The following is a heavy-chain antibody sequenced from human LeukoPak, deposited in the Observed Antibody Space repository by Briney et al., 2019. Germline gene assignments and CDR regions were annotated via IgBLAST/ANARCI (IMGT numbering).Heavy chain of an antibody. CDR2: IFYSGTT. CDR3: ATAGARRRDAFDI. V-gene: IGHV4-59*01. D-gene: IGHD1-1*01. J-gene: IGHJ3*02. CDR1: GGSISGYY. Sequence: SETLSLTCAVYGGSISGYYWSWIRQPPGKGLEWIGYIFYSGTTNSNPSLRSRVTISIDTSKNQFSLKVSSVTAADTAVYYCATAGARRRDAFDIWGQGTMVTVSS.